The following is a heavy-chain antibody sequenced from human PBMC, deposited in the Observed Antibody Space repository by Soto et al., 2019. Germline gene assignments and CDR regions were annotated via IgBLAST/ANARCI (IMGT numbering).Heavy chain of an antibody. V-gene: IGHV3-74*01. CDR3: GRGGSNSPNGMDV. J-gene: IGHJ6*02. CDR2: INPDGSST. D-gene: IGHD4-4*01. CDR1: GFTFSPYW. Sequence: EVQLAESGGGLVQPGGSLRLSCAASGFTFSPYWMHWVRQAPGKGLVWVSRINPDGSSTNYADSVKGRCTISRDNAKNTLYLQMNSLRAEDTAVYYCGRGGSNSPNGMDVWGQGTTVTVSS.